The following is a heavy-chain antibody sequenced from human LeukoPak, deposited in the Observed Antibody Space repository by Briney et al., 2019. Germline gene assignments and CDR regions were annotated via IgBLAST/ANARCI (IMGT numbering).Heavy chain of an antibody. CDR1: GFSFSSYW. J-gene: IGHJ4*02. CDR2: LNSEGGGG. Sequence: VGSLRLSCAASGFSFSSYWMHWVRQAPGRGLVWVSRLNSEGGGGTYADFVKGRFTISRDNAKNTLYLQMNSLSAEDTAVYFCARSSYPLHFDYWGQGTLVTFPS. CDR3: ARSSYPLHFDY. V-gene: IGHV3-74*01.